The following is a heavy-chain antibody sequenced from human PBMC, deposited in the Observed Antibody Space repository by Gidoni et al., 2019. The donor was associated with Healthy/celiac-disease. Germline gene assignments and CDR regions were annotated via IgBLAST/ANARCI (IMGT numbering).Heavy chain of an antibody. V-gene: IGHV1-69*01. Sequence: QVQLVQSGAEVKKPGSSVKVSCKASGGTFSSYAISWVRQAPGQGLEWMGGIIPIFGTANYAQKFQGRVTITADESTSTAYMELSSLRSEDTAVYYCARDSAIVVVITSYYYYGMDVWGQGTTVTVSS. D-gene: IGHD3-22*01. CDR3: ARDSAIVVVITSYYYYGMDV. J-gene: IGHJ6*02. CDR1: GGTFSSYA. CDR2: IIPIFGTA.